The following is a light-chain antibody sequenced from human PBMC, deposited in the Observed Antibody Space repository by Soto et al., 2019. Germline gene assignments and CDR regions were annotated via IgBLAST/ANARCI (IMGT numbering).Light chain of an antibody. V-gene: IGLV2-8*01. J-gene: IGLJ1*01. Sequence: QSALTQPPSASGSPGLSVTISCTGTSSDVGGYNYVSWYQQYPGKAPKLMIYEVDKRPSGVPDRFRGSKSGSTASLTVSGLQADDEADYYCSSYAGNRYVFGTGTKLTVL. CDR2: EVD. CDR3: SSYAGNRYV. CDR1: SSDVGGYNY.